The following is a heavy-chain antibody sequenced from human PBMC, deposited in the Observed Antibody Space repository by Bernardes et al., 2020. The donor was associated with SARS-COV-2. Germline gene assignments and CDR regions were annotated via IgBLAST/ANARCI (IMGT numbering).Heavy chain of an antibody. CDR2: INHSGST. CDR1: GGSFSGYY. V-gene: IGHV4-34*01. D-gene: IGHD2-15*01. J-gene: IGHJ4*02. Sequence: SETLSLTCAVYGGSFSGYYWSWIRQPPEKGLECIGEINHSGSTNYNPSLKSRVTISVDTSKNQFSLKLSSVTAADAAVYYCARRVVVAATHGFHDYWGQGTLVTVSS. CDR3: ARRVVVAATHGFHDY.